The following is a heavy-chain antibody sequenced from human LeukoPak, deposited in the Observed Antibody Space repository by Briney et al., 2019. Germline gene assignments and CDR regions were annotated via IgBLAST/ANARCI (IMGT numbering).Heavy chain of an antibody. J-gene: IGHJ2*01. Sequence: SETLSLTCAVSGGSISRSNWWSWVRQPPGKGLEWIGEIYHSGSTNYNPSLKSRVTIPVDKSKNQFSLKLSSVTAADTAVYYFAREDYDDSGAWYFDLWGRGTLVTVSS. V-gene: IGHV4-4*02. CDR2: IYHSGST. CDR3: AREDYDDSGAWYFDL. D-gene: IGHD3-3*01. CDR1: GGSISRSNW.